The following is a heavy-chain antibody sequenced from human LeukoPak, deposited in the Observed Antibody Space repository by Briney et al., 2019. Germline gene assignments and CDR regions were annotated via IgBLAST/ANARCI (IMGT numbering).Heavy chain of an antibody. V-gene: IGHV3-74*01. Sequence: GGSLRLSCAASGFTFSSYGMHWVRQAPGKGLVWVSRINSDGSSTTYADSVKGRFTISRDNAKNTLYLQMNSLRAEDTAVYYCARAPYYYDTSGFLIWGQGTMVTVSS. D-gene: IGHD3-22*01. CDR3: ARAPYYYDTSGFLI. CDR1: GFTFSSYG. CDR2: INSDGSST. J-gene: IGHJ3*02.